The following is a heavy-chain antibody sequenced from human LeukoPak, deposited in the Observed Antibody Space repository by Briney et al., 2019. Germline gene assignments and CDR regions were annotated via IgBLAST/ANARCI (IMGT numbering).Heavy chain of an antibody. CDR2: INPNSGGT. J-gene: IGHJ4*02. Sequence: ASVKVSCKASGYTFTGYYMHWVRQAPGQGLEWMGWINPNSGGTNYAQKFQGRVTMTRDTSISTAYMELSRLRSDDTAVYYCARPTVDTAKSEFDYWGQGTLVTVSS. CDR3: ARPTVDTAKSEFDY. D-gene: IGHD5-18*01. CDR1: GYTFTGYY. V-gene: IGHV1-2*02.